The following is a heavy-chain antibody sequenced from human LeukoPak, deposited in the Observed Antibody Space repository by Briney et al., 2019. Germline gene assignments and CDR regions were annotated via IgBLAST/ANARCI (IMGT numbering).Heavy chain of an antibody. D-gene: IGHD4-23*01. CDR2: ISISGSTI. CDR3: ARDYGGSSPFDY. J-gene: IGHJ4*02. V-gene: IGHV3-48*03. CDR1: GFSFSNYE. Sequence: PGGSLRLSCATSGFSFSNYEMNWVRQAPGKGLEWVSYISISGSTIHYADSVKGRFTISRDNAKNSLYLQMNSLRAEDTAVYYCARDYGGSSPFDYWGQGTLVTVSS.